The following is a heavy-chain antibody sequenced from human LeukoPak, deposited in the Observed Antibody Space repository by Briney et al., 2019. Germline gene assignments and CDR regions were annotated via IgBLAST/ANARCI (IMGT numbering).Heavy chain of an antibody. CDR3: AKELPTLVYYYMEV. Sequence: PGGSLRLSCVASGFTFSDYAMSWVRQTPGKGLEWVSTISASGGATYYSNSVKGRFAISRGNSKSTLSLQMNSLRAEDTALYYCAKELPTLVYYYMEVWGKGTTVTVSS. CDR2: ISASGGAT. D-gene: IGHD3-16*01. CDR1: GFTFSDYA. J-gene: IGHJ6*03. V-gene: IGHV3-23*01.